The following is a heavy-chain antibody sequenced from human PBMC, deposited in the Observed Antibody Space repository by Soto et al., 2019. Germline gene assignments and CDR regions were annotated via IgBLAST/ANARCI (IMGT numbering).Heavy chain of an antibody. D-gene: IGHD4-17*01. V-gene: IGHV3-23*01. J-gene: IGHJ3*02. CDR3: AHPRGYGVFDAYDI. CDR2: LSPSGAET. Sequence: GGSLRLSCVASGFTFSTYAMSWVRQAPGKGLEWVSALSPSGAETYYADSVKGRFTISRDNSMNALYLQMNSLRVEDTAVYYCAHPRGYGVFDAYDIWGQGTMVTVSS. CDR1: GFTFSTYA.